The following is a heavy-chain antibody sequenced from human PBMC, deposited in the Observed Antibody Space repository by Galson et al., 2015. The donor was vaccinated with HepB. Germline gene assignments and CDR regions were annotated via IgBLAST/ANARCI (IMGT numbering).Heavy chain of an antibody. Sequence: SLRLSCAASGLHFSTYGMHWVRQAPGKGLEWVAVIWYDGRYKYYADSVRGRFTISRDNSKNTLYLQMNSLRADDTAFYYCATEAHFGVSGYFDNWGQGTLVTVSS. CDR1: GLHFSTYG. V-gene: IGHV3-33*01. CDR3: ATEAHFGVSGYFDN. CDR2: IWYDGRYK. J-gene: IGHJ4*02. D-gene: IGHD3-3*01.